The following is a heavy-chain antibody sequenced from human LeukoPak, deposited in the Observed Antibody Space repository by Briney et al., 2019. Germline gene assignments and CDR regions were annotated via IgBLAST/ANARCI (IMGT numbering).Heavy chain of an antibody. V-gene: IGHV1-69*01. CDR3: ARKLSSGSYMNY. J-gene: IGHJ4*02. CDR1: GGTFSSYA. CDR2: NIPIFGTA. Sequence: ASVKVSCKASGGTFSSYAISWVRQAPGQGLEWMGGNIPIFGTANYAQKFQGRVTITADESTSTAYMELSSLRSEDTAVYYCARKLSSGSYMNYWGQGTLVTVSS. D-gene: IGHD1-26*01.